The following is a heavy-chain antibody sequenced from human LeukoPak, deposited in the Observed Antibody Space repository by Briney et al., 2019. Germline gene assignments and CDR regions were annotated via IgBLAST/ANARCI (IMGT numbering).Heavy chain of an antibody. CDR1: GFTFSSYG. CDR3: AKGPELGLYESNYYGMDV. V-gene: IGHV3-33*06. J-gene: IGHJ6*02. D-gene: IGHD1-7*01. Sequence: PGGSLRLSCAASGFTFSSYGMHWVRQAPGEGLEWVAVIWYDGSNKYYADSVKGRFTISRDNSKNTLYLQMNSLGAEDTAVYYCAKGPELGLYESNYYGMDVWGQGTTVTVSS. CDR2: IWYDGSNK.